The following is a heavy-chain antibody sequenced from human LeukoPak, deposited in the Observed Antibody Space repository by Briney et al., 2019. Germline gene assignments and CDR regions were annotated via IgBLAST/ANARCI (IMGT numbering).Heavy chain of an antibody. V-gene: IGHV3-9*03. CDR2: ISWNSGSI. Sequence: GGSLRLSCAASGFTFDDYAMHWVRQAPGKGLEWVSGISWNSGSIAYADSVKGRFTISRDNAKNSLYLQMNSLRAEDMALYYCAKGYCSSTSCTGDFWGQGTLVTVSS. J-gene: IGHJ4*02. D-gene: IGHD2-2*01. CDR1: GFTFDDYA. CDR3: AKGYCSSTSCTGDF.